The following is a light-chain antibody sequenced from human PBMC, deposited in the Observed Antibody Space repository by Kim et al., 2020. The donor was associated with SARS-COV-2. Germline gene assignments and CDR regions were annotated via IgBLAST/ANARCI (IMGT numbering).Light chain of an antibody. CDR1: QSVKDN. CDR2: DAY. CDR3: QLRTEWPT. V-gene: IGKV3-11*01. Sequence: EIVLTQSPATLSLSPGEGLTLSCRASQSVKDNLAWYLQRPGQAPTLLIYDAYRRATGVPARFRGSGSGTDFSLIISRLEPEDFGVYYCQLRTEWPTFGQGTRLEIK. J-gene: IGKJ5*01.